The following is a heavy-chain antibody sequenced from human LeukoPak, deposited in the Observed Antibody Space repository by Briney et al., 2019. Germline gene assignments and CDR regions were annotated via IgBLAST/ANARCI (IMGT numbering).Heavy chain of an antibody. V-gene: IGHV3-33*01. CDR2: IWFDGNNK. D-gene: IGHD6-13*01. CDR3: ASARPTSSWTAFDI. CDR1: GFTFSSYV. J-gene: IGHJ3*02. Sequence: GRSLRLSCAASGFTFSSYVMHWVRQAPGKGLGWVTIIWFDGNNKYYADSVKGRFTISRDNSKNTLYLQMNSLRAEDTAVYYCASARPTSSWTAFDIWGQGTMVTVSS.